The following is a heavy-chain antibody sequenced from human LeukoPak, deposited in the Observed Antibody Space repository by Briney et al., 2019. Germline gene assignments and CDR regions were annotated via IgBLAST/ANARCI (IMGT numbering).Heavy chain of an antibody. J-gene: IGHJ6*02. Sequence: PGGSLRLSCVASGLTFSDYYMSWIRQAPGKGLEWVSAISGSGGSTYYADSVKGRFTISRDNSKNTLYLQMNSLRAEDTAVYYCAKEGHCSSTSCYAYYYYGMDVWGQGTTVTVSS. CDR1: GLTFSDYY. V-gene: IGHV3-23*01. CDR3: AKEGHCSSTSCYAYYYYGMDV. D-gene: IGHD2-2*01. CDR2: ISGSGGST.